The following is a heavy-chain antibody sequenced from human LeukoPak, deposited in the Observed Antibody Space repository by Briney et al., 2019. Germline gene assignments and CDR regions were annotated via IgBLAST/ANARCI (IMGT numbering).Heavy chain of an antibody. D-gene: IGHD1/OR15-1a*01. J-gene: IGHJ4*02. V-gene: IGHV3-30*02. Sequence: PGGSLRLSCAASGFIFSDYGIHWVRQAPGKGLEWEAFIQFDGSSKYYTDSVKGRFTISRDNSRNTVYLQMNSLRVEDTAVYYCAKEGTASKPSDLDYWGQGTPVTVSS. CDR1: GFIFSDYG. CDR3: AKEGTASKPSDLDY. CDR2: IQFDGSSK.